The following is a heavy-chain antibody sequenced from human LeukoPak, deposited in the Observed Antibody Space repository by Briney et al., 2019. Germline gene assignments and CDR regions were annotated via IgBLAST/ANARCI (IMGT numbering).Heavy chain of an antibody. V-gene: IGHV3-30-3*01. Sequence: PGRSLRLSCAASGFTFSDYAMHWVRQAPGKGLEWVAVISYDGSNKYYADSVKGRFTISRDNSKNTLYLQMNSLRAEDTAVYYCARDPTLYYDILTGYYSFDYWGQGTLVTVSS. D-gene: IGHD3-9*01. CDR1: GFTFSDYA. CDR3: ARDPTLYYDILTGYYSFDY. CDR2: ISYDGSNK. J-gene: IGHJ4*02.